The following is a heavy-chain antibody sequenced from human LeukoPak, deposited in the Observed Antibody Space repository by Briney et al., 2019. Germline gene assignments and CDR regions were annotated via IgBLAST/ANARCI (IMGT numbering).Heavy chain of an antibody. CDR3: ARGKVPYYGSGSFEFDY. Sequence: GASVKVSCKASGYTFTSYGISWVRQAPGQGLEWMGWISAYNGNTNYAQKLQGRVTMTTDTSTSTAYMELRSLRSDDTAVYYCARGKVPYYGSGSFEFDYWGQGTLVTVSS. D-gene: IGHD3-10*01. CDR2: ISAYNGNT. J-gene: IGHJ4*02. V-gene: IGHV1-18*01. CDR1: GYTFTSYG.